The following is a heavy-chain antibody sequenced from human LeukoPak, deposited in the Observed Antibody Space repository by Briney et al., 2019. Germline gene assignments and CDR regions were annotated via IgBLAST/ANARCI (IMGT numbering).Heavy chain of an antibody. D-gene: IGHD3-22*01. Sequence: ASVKVSCKASGGTFSGYAISWVRQAPGQGLEWMGGIIPIFGTANYAQKFQGRVTITADESTSTAYMELSSLRSEDTAVYYCARALYDSSGYYYLYYFDYWGQGTLVTVSS. J-gene: IGHJ4*02. CDR3: ARALYDSSGYYYLYYFDY. CDR1: GGTFSGYA. CDR2: IIPIFGTA. V-gene: IGHV1-69*13.